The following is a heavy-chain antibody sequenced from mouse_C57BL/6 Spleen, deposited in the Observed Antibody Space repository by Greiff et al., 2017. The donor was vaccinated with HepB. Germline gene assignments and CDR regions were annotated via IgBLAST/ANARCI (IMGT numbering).Heavy chain of an antibody. CDR1: GFTFRDYG. D-gene: IGHD1-1*01. CDR2: ISSGSSTI. V-gene: IGHV5-17*01. CDR3: ARPITTVVAFDY. J-gene: IGHJ2*01. Sequence: EVMLVESGGGLVKPGGSLKLSCAASGFTFRDYGMHWVRQAPEKGLEWVAYISSGSSTIYYADTVKGRFTISRDNATNTLFLQMTSLRSEDTAMYYCARPITTVVAFDYWGQGTTLTVSS.